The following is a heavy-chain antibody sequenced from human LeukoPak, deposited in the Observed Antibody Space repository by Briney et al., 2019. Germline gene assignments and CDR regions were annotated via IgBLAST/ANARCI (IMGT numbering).Heavy chain of an antibody. CDR1: GFTFSSSA. CDR3: AKLTTS. D-gene: IGHD4-11*01. Sequence: GGSLRLSCAASGFTFSSSAMSWVRQVPGKGLEWVSGISASGGSTYYADSVRGRFTISRDNSKNTLYVQMDSLRAEDTAVYYCAKLTTSWGQGTLVTVSS. V-gene: IGHV3-23*01. J-gene: IGHJ4*02. CDR2: ISASGGST.